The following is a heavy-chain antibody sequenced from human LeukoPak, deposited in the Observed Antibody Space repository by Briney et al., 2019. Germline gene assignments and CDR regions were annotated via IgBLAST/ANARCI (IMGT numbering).Heavy chain of an antibody. CDR1: GYTFTSYY. V-gene: IGHV1-46*01. Sequence: VASVKVSCKASGYTFTSYYMHWVRQAPGQGLEWMGIINPSGGSTSYAQKFQGRVTMTRDTSTSTVYMELSSLRSEDTAVYYCARGYCSGGSCYSVLGYWGQGTLVTVSS. J-gene: IGHJ4*02. CDR2: INPSGGST. CDR3: ARGYCSGGSCYSVLGY. D-gene: IGHD2-15*01.